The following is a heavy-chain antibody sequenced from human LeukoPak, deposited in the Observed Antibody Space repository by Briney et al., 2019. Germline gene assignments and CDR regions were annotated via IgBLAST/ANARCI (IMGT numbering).Heavy chain of an antibody. CDR2: IYYSGST. CDR3: AAFKQWLVVLDF. J-gene: IGHJ4*02. Sequence: PSETLSLTCAVYGGSFSGYYWSWIRQPPGKGLEWIGYIYYSGSTNYNPSLKSRVTISVDTSKNQFSLKLTSVTAADTAVFYCAAFKQWLVVLDFWGQGTLVTVSS. D-gene: IGHD6-19*01. V-gene: IGHV4-59*08. CDR1: GGSFSGYY.